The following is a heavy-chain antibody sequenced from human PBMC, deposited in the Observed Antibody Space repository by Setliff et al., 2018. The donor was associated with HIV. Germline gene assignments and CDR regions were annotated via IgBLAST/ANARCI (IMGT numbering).Heavy chain of an antibody. Sequence: ASVKVSCKPSGYTFTSYGINWVRQAPGQGLEWMGWISGYNGKTNYAQKFQGRVTMTTDTSTSAAYMELRSLRSDDTAVYYCARNFYDSSGYRYDYWGQGTLVTVSS. D-gene: IGHD3-22*01. CDR1: GYTFTSYG. CDR3: ARNFYDSSGYRYDY. J-gene: IGHJ4*02. CDR2: ISGYNGKT. V-gene: IGHV1-18*01.